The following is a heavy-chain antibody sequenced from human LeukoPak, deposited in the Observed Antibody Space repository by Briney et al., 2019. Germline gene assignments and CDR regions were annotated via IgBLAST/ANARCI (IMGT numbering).Heavy chain of an antibody. CDR1: GFTFSSYG. J-gene: IGHJ4*02. CDR3: ARGRSGWSGSDY. D-gene: IGHD6-19*01. V-gene: IGHV3-30*19. Sequence: GGSLRLSCAASGFTFSSYGMHWVRQAPGKGLEWVAVISYDGSNKYYADSVKGRFTISRDNSKNTLYLQMNSLRAEDTAVYYCARGRSGWSGSDYWGQGTLVTVSS. CDR2: ISYDGSNK.